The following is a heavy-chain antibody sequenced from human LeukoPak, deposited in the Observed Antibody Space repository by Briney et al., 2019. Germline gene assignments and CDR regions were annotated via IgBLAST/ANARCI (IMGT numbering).Heavy chain of an antibody. CDR3: AKDLAGYSSGWYPYMDV. D-gene: IGHD6-19*01. CDR1: GFTFSSYG. J-gene: IGHJ6*03. V-gene: IGHV3-23*01. Sequence: GGSLRLSCAASGFTFSSYGMSWVRQAPGEGLEWVSAISGSGGSTYYADSVKGRFTISRDNSKNTLYLQMNSLRAEDTAVYYCAKDLAGYSSGWYPYMDVWGKGTTVAISS. CDR2: ISGSGGST.